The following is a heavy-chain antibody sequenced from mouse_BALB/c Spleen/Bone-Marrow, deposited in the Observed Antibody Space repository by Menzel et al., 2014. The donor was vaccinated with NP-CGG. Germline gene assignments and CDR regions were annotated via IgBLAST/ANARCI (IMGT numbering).Heavy chain of an antibody. CDR2: MYYSGTI. Sequence: EVQLQQSGPGLEKPSQTVSLTCTVTDISITTGNYRRSWIRQFPGNKLEWIGYMYYSGTITYNPSLTSRTTITRDTSKNQVFLEMNSLTAEDTATYCFARDRCGYAMDYWGQGTSVTVSS. V-gene: IGHV3-5*02. J-gene: IGHJ4*01. CDR3: ARDRCGYAMDY. CDR1: DISITTGNYR.